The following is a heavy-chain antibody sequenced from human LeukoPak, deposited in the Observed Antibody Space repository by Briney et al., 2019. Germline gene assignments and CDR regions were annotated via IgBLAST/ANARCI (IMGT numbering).Heavy chain of an antibody. Sequence: GGSLRLSCAASGFTFSSYSMNWVRQAPGKGLEWVSYISSSGSTIYYADSVKGRFTISRDNAKNSLYLQMNSLRAEDTAVYYCVRESAYDSGWVTRWFDPWGQGTLVTVSS. V-gene: IGHV3-48*04. D-gene: IGHD6-19*01. CDR3: VRESAYDSGWVTRWFDP. CDR2: ISSSGSTI. CDR1: GFTFSSYS. J-gene: IGHJ5*02.